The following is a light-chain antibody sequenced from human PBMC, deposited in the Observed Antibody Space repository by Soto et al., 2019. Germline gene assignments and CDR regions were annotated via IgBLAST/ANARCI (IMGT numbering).Light chain of an antibody. CDR1: QSIGKF. Sequence: DIQLTQSPSSLSASVGDRLTITCRASQSIGKFLNWYPQKPGTAPTLLISAACRFESGVASSSSGTGSATEFPLTISSLQQEDFATYFCQQSYATPRTFGQGTKVDIK. V-gene: IGKV1-39*01. CDR3: QQSYATPRT. CDR2: AAC. J-gene: IGKJ1*01.